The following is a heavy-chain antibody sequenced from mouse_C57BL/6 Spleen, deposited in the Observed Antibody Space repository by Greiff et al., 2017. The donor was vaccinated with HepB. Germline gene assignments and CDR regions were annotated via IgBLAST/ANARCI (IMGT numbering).Heavy chain of an antibody. Sequence: QVQLQQPGAELVKPGASVKLSCKASGYTFTSYWMHWVKQRPGQGLEWIGMIHPNSGSTNYNEKFKSKATLTVDKSSSTAYMQLSGLTSEDSAVYYCARSGYSWFAYWGQGTLVTVSA. CDR2: IHPNSGST. CDR1: GYTFTSYW. J-gene: IGHJ3*01. V-gene: IGHV1-64*01. CDR3: ARSGYSWFAY. D-gene: IGHD2-3*01.